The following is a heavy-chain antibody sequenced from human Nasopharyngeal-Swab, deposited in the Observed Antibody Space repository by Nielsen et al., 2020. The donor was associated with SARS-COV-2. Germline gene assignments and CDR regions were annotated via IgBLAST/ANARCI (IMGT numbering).Heavy chain of an antibody. D-gene: IGHD2-2*01. CDR3: ARDEDCSSTSCSPYYYNGMDV. CDR1: GYTFTSYG. CDR2: ISAYNGNT. Sequence: ASVKVSCKASGYTFTSYGISWVRQAPAQGLEWMGWISAYNGNTNYAQKLQGRVTMTTDTSTSTAYMELRSLRSDDTAVYYCARDEDCSSTSCSPYYYNGMDVWGQGTTVTVSS. J-gene: IGHJ6*02. V-gene: IGHV1-18*01.